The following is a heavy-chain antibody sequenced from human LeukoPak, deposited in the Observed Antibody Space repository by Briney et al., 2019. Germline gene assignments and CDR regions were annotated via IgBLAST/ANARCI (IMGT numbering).Heavy chain of an antibody. CDR3: ARDLVSGAYTFDM. V-gene: IGHV3-48*03. Sequence: AGSLRLSCAASGFNFVTYEMNWVRQAPGKWLEWVSYISSGGNSIYYADSVKGRFTISRDSAKNSLYLQMNSLRVEDTAVYYCARDLVSGAYTFDMWGQGTMVTVSS. J-gene: IGHJ3*02. D-gene: IGHD3-16*01. CDR1: GFNFVTYE. CDR2: ISSGGNSI.